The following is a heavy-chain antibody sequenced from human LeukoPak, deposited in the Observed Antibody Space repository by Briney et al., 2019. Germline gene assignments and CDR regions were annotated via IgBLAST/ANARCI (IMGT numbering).Heavy chain of an antibody. Sequence: PGGSLRLSCAASGFTFSSYAMSWVRQAPGKGLEWVSAISGSGGSTYYADSVKGRFTISRDNSKNTLYLQMNSLRAEDTAVYYCAKDRFSRITGTSCRVYWGQGTLVTVSS. V-gene: IGHV3-23*01. J-gene: IGHJ4*02. CDR3: AKDRFSRITGTSCRVY. D-gene: IGHD1-7*01. CDR2: ISGSGGST. CDR1: GFTFSSYA.